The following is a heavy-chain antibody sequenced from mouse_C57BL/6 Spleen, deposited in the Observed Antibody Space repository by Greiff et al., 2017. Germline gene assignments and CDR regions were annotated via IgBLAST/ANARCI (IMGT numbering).Heavy chain of an antibody. CDR2: INPNNGGT. CDR1: GYTFTDYN. Sequence: EVQLQQSGPELVKPGASVKIPCKASGYTFTDYNMDWVKQSHGKSLEWIGDINPNNGGTIYNQKFKGKATLTVDKSSSTAYMALRSLTSEDTAVYYCARWGDYGSSYGFAYWGQGTLVTVSA. V-gene: IGHV1-18*01. D-gene: IGHD1-1*01. J-gene: IGHJ3*01. CDR3: ARWGDYGSSYGFAY.